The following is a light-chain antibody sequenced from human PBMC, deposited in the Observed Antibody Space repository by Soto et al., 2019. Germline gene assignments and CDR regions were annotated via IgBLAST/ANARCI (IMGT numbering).Light chain of an antibody. CDR1: SSNIGSNH. Sequence: QSVLTQPPSISAAPGQRVAISCSGSSSNIGSNHVSWYQQFPGTAPKLLIYDKNKRPSGIPDRFSGSRSGTSATLGITGLQTGDEADYYCGAWDTSLSADVFGSGTKLTVL. J-gene: IGLJ1*01. CDR2: DKN. CDR3: GAWDTSLSADV. V-gene: IGLV1-51*01.